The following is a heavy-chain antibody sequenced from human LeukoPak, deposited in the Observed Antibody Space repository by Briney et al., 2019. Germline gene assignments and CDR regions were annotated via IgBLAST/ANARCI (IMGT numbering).Heavy chain of an antibody. CDR1: GGTFSSYA. CDR3: ATLGYCSSTSCYYYYYYMDV. J-gene: IGHJ6*03. D-gene: IGHD2-2*01. CDR2: IIPIFGTA. Sequence: ASVKVSCKASGGTFSSYAISWVRQAPGQGLEWMGGIIPIFGTANYAQKFQGRVTITADKSTSTAYMELSSLRSEDTAVYYCATLGYCSSTSCYYYYYYMDVWGKGTTVTVSS. V-gene: IGHV1-69*06.